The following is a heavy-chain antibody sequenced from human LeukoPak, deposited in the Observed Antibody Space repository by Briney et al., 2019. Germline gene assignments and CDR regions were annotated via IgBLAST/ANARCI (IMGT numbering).Heavy chain of an antibody. Sequence: GGSLRLSCAASGFTFSSYGMHWVRQAPGKGLEWVAVISYDGSNKYYADSVKGRFTISRDNSKNTLYLQMNSLRAEDTAVYYCATAAPDYDGSGSYYNGYWGQGTLVTVSS. J-gene: IGHJ4*02. CDR3: ATAAPDYDGSGSYYNGY. V-gene: IGHV3-30*03. CDR2: ISYDGSNK. D-gene: IGHD3-10*01. CDR1: GFTFSSYG.